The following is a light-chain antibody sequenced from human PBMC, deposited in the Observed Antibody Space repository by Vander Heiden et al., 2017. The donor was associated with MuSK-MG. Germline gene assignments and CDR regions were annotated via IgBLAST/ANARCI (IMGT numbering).Light chain of an antibody. J-gene: IGLJ3*02. CDR3: SSYACSYNSRV. CDR2: DVS. V-gene: IGLV2-11*01. CDR1: RRDFGGYNY. Sequence: QSALPHPRSVSGSPGHSVPISCTGTRRDFGGYNYVSCYQHHPGKAPKLMIYDVSKRPSGVPDRFSGSKSGKTASLTISGLQAEDEADYYCSSYACSYNSRVFGGGTKLTVL.